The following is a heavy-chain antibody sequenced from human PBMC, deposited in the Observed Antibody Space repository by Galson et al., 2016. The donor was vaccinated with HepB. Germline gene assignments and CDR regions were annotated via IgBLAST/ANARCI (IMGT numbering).Heavy chain of an antibody. J-gene: IGHJ6*02. CDR2: IIPTFGTA. CDR3: ARGNVVLPAGVAYYYYGMDD. CDR1: GGTFSSYP. Sequence: SVKVSCKASGGTFSSYPISWVRQAPGQGLEWMGGIIPTFGTATYAQKFQGRVTITADDSTSTTYMQLSSLRSDDTAVYYCARGNVVLPAGVAYYYYGMDDWGQGTTVTVSS. D-gene: IGHD2-2*01. V-gene: IGHV1-69*13.